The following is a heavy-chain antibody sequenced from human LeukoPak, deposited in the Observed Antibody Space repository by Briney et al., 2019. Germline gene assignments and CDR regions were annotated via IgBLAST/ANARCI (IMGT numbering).Heavy chain of an antibody. Sequence: GGSLRLSCATSGFTFSSYAMSWVRQAPGKGLVWVSRINSDGSSTSYADSVKGRFTISRGNAKNSLYLQMNSLRAEDTALYYCAKVGIRGYSYGHFDYWGQGTLVTVSS. V-gene: IGHV3-74*01. CDR2: INSDGSST. J-gene: IGHJ4*02. CDR3: AKVGIRGYSYGHFDY. CDR1: GFTFSSYA. D-gene: IGHD5-18*01.